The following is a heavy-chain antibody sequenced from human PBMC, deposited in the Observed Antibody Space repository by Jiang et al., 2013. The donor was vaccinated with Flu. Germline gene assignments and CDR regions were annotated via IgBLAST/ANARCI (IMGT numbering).Heavy chain of an antibody. J-gene: IGHJ5*02. CDR3: ARHKYRDTAMVTLSS. CDR2: IDPSDSYT. D-gene: IGHD5-18*01. V-gene: IGHV5-10-1*01. Sequence: SLKISCKGSGYSFTSYWISWVRQMPGKGLEWMGRIDPSDSYTNYSPSFQGHVTISADKSISTAYLQWSSLKASDTAMYYCARHKYRDTAMVTLSSWGQGTLVTVSS. CDR1: GYSFTSYW.